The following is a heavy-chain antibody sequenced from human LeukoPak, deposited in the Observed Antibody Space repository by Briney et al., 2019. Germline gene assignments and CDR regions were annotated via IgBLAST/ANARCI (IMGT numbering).Heavy chain of an antibody. Sequence: SETLSLTCTVSGGSISSGSYYRSWIRQPAGKGLEWIGRIYTSGSTNYNPSLKSRVTISLDTSKNQFSLKLSSVTAADTAVYYCARDGGRRRGYFDYWGQGTLVTVSS. V-gene: IGHV4-61*02. CDR3: ARDGGRRRGYFDY. CDR2: IYTSGST. D-gene: IGHD4-23*01. J-gene: IGHJ4*02. CDR1: GGSISSGSYY.